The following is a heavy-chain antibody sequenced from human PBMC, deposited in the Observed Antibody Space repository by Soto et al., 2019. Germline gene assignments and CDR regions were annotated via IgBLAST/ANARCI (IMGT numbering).Heavy chain of an antibody. CDR3: AREVEMATYDY. J-gene: IGHJ4*02. Sequence: VGSLRLSCAASGFTCSSYDMRWVRQATGKGLEWVSAIGTAGDTYYPGSVKGRFTISRENAKNSLYLQMNSLRAEDTAVYYCAREVEMATYDYWGQGTLVTVSS. CDR2: IGTAGDT. V-gene: IGHV3-13*01. CDR1: GFTCSSYD. D-gene: IGHD5-12*01.